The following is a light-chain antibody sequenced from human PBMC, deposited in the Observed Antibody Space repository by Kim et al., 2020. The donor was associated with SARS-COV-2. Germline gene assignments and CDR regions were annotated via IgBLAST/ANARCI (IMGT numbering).Light chain of an antibody. J-gene: IGKJ4*01. V-gene: IGKV1-33*01. CDR1: QGISIY. Sequence: ASVADRVPLPCQASQGISIYLSWYQNKPGKAPELLIYDGSNLETGVPSRFSGSGFGTDFTFTISSLHPEDFATYYCQQYDTLPLTFGAGTKVEI. CDR3: QQYDTLPLT. CDR2: DGS.